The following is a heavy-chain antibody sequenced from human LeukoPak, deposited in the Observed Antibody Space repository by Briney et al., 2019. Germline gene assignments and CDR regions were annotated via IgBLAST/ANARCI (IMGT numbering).Heavy chain of an antibody. CDR3: ARDIRAAAAPDYGVDV. CDR2: IWYDGSNK. Sequence: GGSLRLSCAASGFTFSSYGMHWVRQAPGKGLEWVAVIWYDGSNKYYADSVKGRFTISRDNSKNTLYLQMNSLRAEDTAVYYCARDIRAAAAPDYGVDVWGQGTTVTVSS. D-gene: IGHD6-13*01. J-gene: IGHJ6*02. CDR1: GFTFSSYG. V-gene: IGHV3-33*01.